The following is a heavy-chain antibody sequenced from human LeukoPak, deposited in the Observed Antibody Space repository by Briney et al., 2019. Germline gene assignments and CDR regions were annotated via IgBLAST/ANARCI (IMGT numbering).Heavy chain of an antibody. CDR1: GGSFTGYY. J-gene: IGHJ2*01. V-gene: IGHV4-34*01. D-gene: IGHD3-9*01. Sequence: WETLSLTCAVSGGSFTGYYWTWIRQPPGKGLEWIGEIHYSGATSYKPSLRSRATISGDTSGNQFSLRLTSVTAADTALYFCARGILRYYYFDLWGCGTLVTVSS. CDR3: ARGILRYYYFDL. CDR2: IHYSGAT.